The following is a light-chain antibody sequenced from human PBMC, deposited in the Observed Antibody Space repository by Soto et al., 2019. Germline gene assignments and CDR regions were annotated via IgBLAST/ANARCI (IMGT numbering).Light chain of an antibody. CDR2: GSS. J-gene: IGKJ2*01. CDR3: QQYGSSPPYT. V-gene: IGKV3-20*01. CDR1: QVVTKNY. Sequence: EVVLTQSPGTLSLSPGERATLSCRASQVVTKNYFPWYQQKPGQAPRLLIFGSSDRATGIPDRFSGSGSGTDFTLTISRLEPEDFAVYYCQQYGSSPPYTFGQGTKLEIK.